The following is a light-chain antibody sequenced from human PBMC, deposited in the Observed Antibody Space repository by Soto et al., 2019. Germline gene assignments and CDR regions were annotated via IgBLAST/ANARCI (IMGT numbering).Light chain of an antibody. CDR1: QSVPRSY. Sequence: EIMLTQSPGTLSLSPGERATLSCRASQSVPRSYLAWYQQKPGQAPRLLIYGTSSRATGIPDRFSGSGSGTDFTLTISRLEPEDFAVYYCQQYGSSGTFGQGTKVDI. CDR2: GTS. J-gene: IGKJ1*01. CDR3: QQYGSSGT. V-gene: IGKV3-20*01.